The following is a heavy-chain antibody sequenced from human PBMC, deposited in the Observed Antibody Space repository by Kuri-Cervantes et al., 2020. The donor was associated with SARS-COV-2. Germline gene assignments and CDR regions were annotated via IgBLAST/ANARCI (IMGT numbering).Heavy chain of an antibody. J-gene: IGHJ6*02. V-gene: IGHV3-33*08. D-gene: IGHD4-11*01. Sequence: GESLKISCAASGFTFSSYGMHWVRQAPGKGLEWVAVIWYDGSNKYYADSVKGRFTISGDNSKNTLYLQMNSLRAEDTAVYYCARELYSNPYYYYGMDVWGQGTTVTVSS. CDR2: IWYDGSNK. CDR3: ARELYSNPYYYYGMDV. CDR1: GFTFSSYG.